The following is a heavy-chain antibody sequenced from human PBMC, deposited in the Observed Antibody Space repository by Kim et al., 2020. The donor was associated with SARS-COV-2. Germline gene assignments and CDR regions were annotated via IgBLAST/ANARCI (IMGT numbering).Heavy chain of an antibody. V-gene: IGHV3-9*01. CDR3: AKRYGNFFGFDV. D-gene: IGHD2-15*01. Sequence: IAYADSVKDRVHISRDNAKSSVYLQINSVRPEDTALYYCAKRYGNFFGFDVWGQGTTVTVSS. J-gene: IGHJ6*02. CDR2: I.